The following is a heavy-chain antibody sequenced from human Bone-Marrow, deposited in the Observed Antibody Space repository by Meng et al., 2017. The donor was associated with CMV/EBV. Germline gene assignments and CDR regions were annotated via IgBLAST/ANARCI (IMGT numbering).Heavy chain of an antibody. Sequence: ASVKVSCKASGYTFTGYYIHWVRQAPGQGLEWMGWLNPNNGGTNYAQKFQGRVTMTRDTSISTAYMELSRLRSDDTAVYYCARDHYYDSSGYYNPDYWGQGTLVTVSS. D-gene: IGHD3-22*01. CDR3: ARDHYYDSSGYYNPDY. J-gene: IGHJ4*02. CDR2: LNPNNGGT. V-gene: IGHV1-2*02. CDR1: GYTFTGYY.